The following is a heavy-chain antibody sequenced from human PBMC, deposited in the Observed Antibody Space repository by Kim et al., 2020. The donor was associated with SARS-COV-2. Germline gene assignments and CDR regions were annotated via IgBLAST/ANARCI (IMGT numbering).Heavy chain of an antibody. CDR2: IKQDASEK. V-gene: IGHV3-7*01. D-gene: IGHD3-3*01. CDR3: ARSSGITIFGVVIKSPYYGMDV. CDR1: GFTSSSYW. Sequence: GGSLRLSCAGSGFTSSSYWMSWVRQAPGKGLEWVANIKQDASEKHYVDSVKGRFTISRDNAKNSLYLQMNSLRAEDTAVYYCARSSGITIFGVVIKSPYYGMDVLGQGTTVTVSS. J-gene: IGHJ6*02.